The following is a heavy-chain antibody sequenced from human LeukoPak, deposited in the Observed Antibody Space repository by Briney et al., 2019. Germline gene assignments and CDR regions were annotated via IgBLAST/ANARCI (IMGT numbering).Heavy chain of an antibody. J-gene: IGHJ4*02. V-gene: IGHV3-7*03. D-gene: IGHD2-21*01. CDR3: AREGDCDY. CDR1: GFTVSSNY. Sequence: GGSLRISCAASGFTVSSNYMSWVRQAPGKGLEWVANMKQDGSEQYYVDSMKGRFTISRDNAKNSLYLQINSLRAEDTAVYYCAREGDCDYWGQGTLVTVSS. CDR2: MKQDGSEQ.